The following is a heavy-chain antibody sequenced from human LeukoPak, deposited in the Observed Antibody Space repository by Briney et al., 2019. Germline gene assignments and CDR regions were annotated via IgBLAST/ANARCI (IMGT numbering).Heavy chain of an antibody. CDR1: GFTFSSYG. J-gene: IGHJ4*02. D-gene: IGHD3-10*01. V-gene: IGHV3-23*01. CDR3: AKDRLGVRGVPVDFDY. CDR2: ISGSGGST. Sequence: GGSLRLSCAASGFTFSSYGMSWVRQAPGKGLEWVSAISGSGGSTYYADSVKGRFTISRDNSKNTLYLQMNSLRAEDTAVYYCAKDRLGVRGVPVDFDYWGQGTLVTVSS.